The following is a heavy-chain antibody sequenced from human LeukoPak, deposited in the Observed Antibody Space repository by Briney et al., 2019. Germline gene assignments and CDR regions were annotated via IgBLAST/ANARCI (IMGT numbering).Heavy chain of an antibody. Sequence: GGSLRLSCAASGFTFSSYGMHWVRQAPGKGLEWVAFIRYDGSNKYYADSVKGRFTISRDNSKNTLYLQMNSLRAEDTAVYYCAKDSTYSSSWYGAEYFQHWGQGTLVTVSS. V-gene: IGHV3-30*02. J-gene: IGHJ1*01. CDR3: AKDSTYSSSWYGAEYFQH. CDR1: GFTFSSYG. CDR2: IRYDGSNK. D-gene: IGHD6-13*01.